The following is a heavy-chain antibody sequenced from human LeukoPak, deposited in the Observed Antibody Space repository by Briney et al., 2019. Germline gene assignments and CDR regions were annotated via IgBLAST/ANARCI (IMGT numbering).Heavy chain of an antibody. CDR2: INPNSGGT. D-gene: IGHD3-10*01. Sequence: ASVKVSCKASGYTFTGYYMHWVRQAPGQGLEWMGWINPNSGGTNYAQKFQGRVTMTRDTSISTAYMELSRLRSEDTAVYYCARERSYYGSGSYYYYYGMDVWGKGTTVTVSS. V-gene: IGHV1-2*02. CDR1: GYTFTGYY. J-gene: IGHJ6*04. CDR3: ARERSYYGSGSYYYYYGMDV.